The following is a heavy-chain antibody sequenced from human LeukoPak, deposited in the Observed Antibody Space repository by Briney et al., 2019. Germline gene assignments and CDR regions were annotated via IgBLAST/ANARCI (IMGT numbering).Heavy chain of an antibody. CDR2: IYSGGST. V-gene: IGHV3-66*01. J-gene: IGHJ4*02. Sequence: GGSLRLSCAPSGFTVSSNYMSWVRQAPGKGLEWVSVIYSGGSTHYADSVKGRFTISRDNSKNTLYLQMNSLRAEDTAVYYCVKRTTDYYYYDHWGRGTLVTVSS. CDR1: GFTVSSNY. CDR3: VKRTTDYYYYDH. D-gene: IGHD3-9*01.